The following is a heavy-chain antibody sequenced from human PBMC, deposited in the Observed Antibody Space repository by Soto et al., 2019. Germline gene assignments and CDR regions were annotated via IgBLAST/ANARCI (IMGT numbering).Heavy chain of an antibody. Sequence: ASVKVSCKASGYTFTSYYMHWVRQAPGQGLEWMGIINPSGGSTSYAQKFQGRVTMTRDTSTSTVYMDLSSLRSEDTAVYYCASSSGGEDAFYIWGQGTMVTVSS. CDR2: INPSGGST. CDR1: GYTFTSYY. D-gene: IGHD3-10*01. V-gene: IGHV1-46*03. J-gene: IGHJ3*02. CDR3: ASSSGGEDAFYI.